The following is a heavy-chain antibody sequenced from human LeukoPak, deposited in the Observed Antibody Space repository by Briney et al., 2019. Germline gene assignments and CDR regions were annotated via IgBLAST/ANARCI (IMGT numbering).Heavy chain of an antibody. CDR3: ARARRWLKRPPYYFDY. CDR1: GGSFSGYY. CDR2: INHCGST. J-gene: IGHJ4*02. Sequence: SETLSLTCAVYGGSFSGYYWSWIRQPPGKGLEWIGEINHCGSTNYNPSLKSRVTISVDTSKNQFSLKLSSVTAADTAVYYCARARRWLKRPPYYFDYWGQGTLVTVSS. V-gene: IGHV4-34*01. D-gene: IGHD6-19*01.